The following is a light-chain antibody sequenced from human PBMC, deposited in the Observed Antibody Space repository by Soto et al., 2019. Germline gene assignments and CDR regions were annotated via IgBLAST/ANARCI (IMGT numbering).Light chain of an antibody. J-gene: IGKJ1*01. V-gene: IGKV1-17*01. CDR2: AAS. CDR1: QGIRNY. Sequence: DIEMTQSPSSLSASVGDRVTITCRASQGIRNYLGWYQQKPGKAPKRLIYAASSLESGAPSRFSVSGSGTKFTLTKSSLQPEDFATDYCLQHDTYPQKFGQVT. CDR3: LQHDTYPQK.